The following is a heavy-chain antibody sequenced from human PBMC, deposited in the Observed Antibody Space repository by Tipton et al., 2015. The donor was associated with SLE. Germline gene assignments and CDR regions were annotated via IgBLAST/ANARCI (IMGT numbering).Heavy chain of an antibody. CDR3: ANTHSTTSHEWLVSRPCDTSNHRFSGGVTSVTAADTAVFYCARHGWQQLDRDGFDF. CDR1: GGSISSSSYY. D-gene: IGHD5-12*01. J-gene: IGHJ4*02. V-gene: IGHV4-39*01. Sequence: LRLSCTVSGGSISSSSYYWGWIRQPPGKGLEWIGSIYYSGSTYYTPSLKSRVSISVDTSKNQFSLRLNSVTAADTAVFYWANTHSTTSHEWLVSRPCDTSNHRFSGGVTSVTAADTAVFYCARHGWQQLDRDGFDFWGQGTLVTVSS. CDR2: IYYSGST.